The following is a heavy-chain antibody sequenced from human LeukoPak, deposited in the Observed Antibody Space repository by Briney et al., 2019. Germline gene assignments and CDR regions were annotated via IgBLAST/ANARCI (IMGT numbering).Heavy chain of an antibody. J-gene: IGHJ4*02. V-gene: IGHV3-30*02. D-gene: IGHD3-10*01. Sequence: DSVKGRFTLSRDNSKNTLYLQMSSLRAXDTAVYYCAKVAQDXXSGXHRRGHYFDSWGQGTLVTVSS. CDR3: AKVAQDXXSGXHRRGHYFDS.